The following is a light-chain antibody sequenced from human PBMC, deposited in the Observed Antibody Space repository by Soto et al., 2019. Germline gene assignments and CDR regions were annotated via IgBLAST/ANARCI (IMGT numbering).Light chain of an antibody. V-gene: IGKV1-39*01. CDR3: QQSYSTPYT. Sequence: DIQMTQSPSSLSASVGDRVTITCRASQSINSYLNWYQQKPGKAPNLLIYAASSLQSGVPSRFSGSRSGTEFTLTISSLQPEDFATDYCQQSYSTPYTFGQGTKLEIK. J-gene: IGKJ2*01. CDR1: QSINSY. CDR2: AAS.